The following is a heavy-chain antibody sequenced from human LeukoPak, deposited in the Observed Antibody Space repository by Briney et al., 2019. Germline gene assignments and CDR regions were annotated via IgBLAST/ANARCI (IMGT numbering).Heavy chain of an antibody. J-gene: IGHJ3*02. V-gene: IGHV1-69*05. D-gene: IGHD6-19*01. CDR3: ARDSPFMVPGTGDAFDI. CDR1: GCTFSSYA. CDR2: IIPICGTA. Sequence: GASVKVSCKASGCTFSSYAISWVRQAPGQGLEWMGGIIPICGTANYAQKFQGRVTITTDESTSTAYMELSSLRSEDTAIYYCARDSPFMVPGTGDAFDIWGQGTMVSVSS.